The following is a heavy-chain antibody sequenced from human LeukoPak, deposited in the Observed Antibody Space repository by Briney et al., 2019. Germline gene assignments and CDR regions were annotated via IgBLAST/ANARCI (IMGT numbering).Heavy chain of an antibody. J-gene: IGHJ5*02. CDR2: INPNSGGT. CDR1: GYTFTGYY. CDR3: ARVARGIGVATIRWFDP. Sequence: ASVKVSCKASGYTFTGYYMHWVRQAPGQGLEWMGRINPNSGGTNYAQKFQGRVTMTRDTSINTAYMELSRLRSDDTAVYYCARVARGIGVATIRWFDPWGQGTLVTVSS. D-gene: IGHD5-12*01. V-gene: IGHV1-2*06.